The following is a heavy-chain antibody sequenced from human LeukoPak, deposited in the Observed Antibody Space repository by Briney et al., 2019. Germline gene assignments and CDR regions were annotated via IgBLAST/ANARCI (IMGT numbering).Heavy chain of an antibody. CDR1: GGSISGYY. V-gene: IGHV4-59*01. CDR2: IHYSGST. CDR3: ARYGSGSYHFDY. J-gene: IGHJ4*02. Sequence: SETLSLTCTASGGSISGYYWSWIRQPPGKGLEWIGFIHYSGSTNYNPSLKSRVTISVDTSKNQFFLKLSSLTAADTAVYYCARYGSGSYHFDYWGQGTLVTVSS. D-gene: IGHD3-10*01.